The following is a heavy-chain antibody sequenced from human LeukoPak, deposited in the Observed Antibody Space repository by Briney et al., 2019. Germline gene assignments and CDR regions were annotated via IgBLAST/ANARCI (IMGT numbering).Heavy chain of an antibody. CDR3: ARAPSPSGRFDY. J-gene: IGHJ4*02. CDR1: GYTFIGYY. V-gene: IGHV1-2*02. CDR2: INPNSGGT. Sequence: ASVKVSCKASGYTFIGYYMHWVRQAPGQGLEWMGWINPNSGGTNYAQKFQGRVTMTRDTSISTAYMELGRLRSDDTAVYYCARAPSPSGRFDYWGQGILVTVSS.